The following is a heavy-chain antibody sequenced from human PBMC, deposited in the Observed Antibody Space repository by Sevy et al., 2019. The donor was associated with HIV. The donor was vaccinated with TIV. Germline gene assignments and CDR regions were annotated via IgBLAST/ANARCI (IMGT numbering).Heavy chain of an antibody. CDR3: ARDHGGVQDWYFDL. J-gene: IGHJ2*01. CDR2: IYTGGST. CDR1: GFDVSNNY. Sequence: GGSLRLSCAASGFDVSNNYMSWVRQAPGKGLEWVSVIYTGGSTYYADSVTGRFTMSRDNSKNTVYLQMDSLSAEDTAVYYCARDHGGVQDWYFDLWGRGTLVTVS. V-gene: IGHV3-53*01. D-gene: IGHD2-8*02.